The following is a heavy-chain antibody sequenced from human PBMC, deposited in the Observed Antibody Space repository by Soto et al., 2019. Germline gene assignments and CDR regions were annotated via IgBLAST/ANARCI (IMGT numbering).Heavy chain of an antibody. CDR2: INQDRSEK. D-gene: IGHD5-18*01. CDR1: GFTFSSYW. V-gene: IGHV3-7*01. J-gene: IGHJ4*02. Sequence: EVQLVESGGGLVQPGGSLRLSCAASGFTFSSYWMSWVRQAPGKGLEWVANINQDRSEKYYVDSVKGRFTISRDNAKNSLYLQMNRLRAEETAVYYCARWNSYGYYFDYWGQGTLVTVSS. CDR3: ARWNSYGYYFDY.